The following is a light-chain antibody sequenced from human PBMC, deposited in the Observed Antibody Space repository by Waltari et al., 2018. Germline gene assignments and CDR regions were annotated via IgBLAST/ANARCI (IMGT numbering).Light chain of an antibody. Sequence: EIVMTPSPATLSVSPGERATLSCRASQSLSSNLAWYQQKPGQAPRLLIFGASTRATGIPARFSGSGSGTEFTLTISSLQSEDFAVYYCQQYNTWPPITFGQGTRLEIK. CDR1: QSLSSN. CDR3: QQYNTWPPIT. J-gene: IGKJ5*01. CDR2: GAS. V-gene: IGKV3-15*01.